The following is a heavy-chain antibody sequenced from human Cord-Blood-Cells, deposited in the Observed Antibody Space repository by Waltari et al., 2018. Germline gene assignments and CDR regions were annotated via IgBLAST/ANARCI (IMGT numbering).Heavy chain of an antibody. CDR2: IIPIFGTA. Sequence: QVQLVQSGAEVKKPGSSVKVSCQASGGTFSSYAVTRGRQAPGQGLEWMGGIIPIFGTANYAQKFQGRVTITADESTSTTYMELSSLRSEDTAVYYCARDLKARGMDVWGQGTTVTVSS. CDR1: GGTFSSYA. J-gene: IGHJ6*02. V-gene: IGHV1-69*01. CDR3: ARDLKARGMDV. D-gene: IGHD3-9*01.